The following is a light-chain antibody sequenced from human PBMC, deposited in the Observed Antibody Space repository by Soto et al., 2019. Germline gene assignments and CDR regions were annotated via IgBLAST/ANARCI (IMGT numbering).Light chain of an antibody. CDR2: DNN. CDR1: SSNIGNNY. J-gene: IGLJ1*01. Sequence: QAVVTQPPSVSAAPGQKVTISCSGSSSNIGNNYVSWYQQLPGTAPKLLIYDNNKRPSGIPDRFSGSKSGTSATLGITGLQTGDEADYYCGTWDSSLSASYVFGTGTKLTVL. V-gene: IGLV1-51*01. CDR3: GTWDSSLSASYV.